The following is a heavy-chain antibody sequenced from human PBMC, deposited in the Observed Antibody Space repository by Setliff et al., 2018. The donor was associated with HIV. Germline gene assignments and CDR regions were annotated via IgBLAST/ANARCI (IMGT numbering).Heavy chain of an antibody. CDR2: ISFDGKSK. D-gene: IGHD3-3*01. J-gene: IGHJ6*03. CDR3: ARDKAVNSWSGYYTPTYMDV. CDR1: GFTFSNYG. Sequence: GGSLRLSCAASGFTFSNYGMSWVRQAPGKGLEWVAVISFDGKSKYYADSVRGRFTISRDDSKNTLYLQMNSLRAEDTAMYYCARDKAVNSWSGYYTPTYMDVWGKGTMVTVSS. V-gene: IGHV3-30*19.